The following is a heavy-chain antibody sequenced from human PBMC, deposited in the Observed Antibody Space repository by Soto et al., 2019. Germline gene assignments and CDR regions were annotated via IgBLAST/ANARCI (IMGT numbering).Heavy chain of an antibody. D-gene: IGHD6-13*01. CDR2: IYYSGST. J-gene: IGHJ4*02. CDR3: ARQSGLPGIAAATAQTFDY. CDR1: GGSISSYY. V-gene: IGHV4-59*08. Sequence: TLSLTCTVPGGSISSYYWSWIRQPPGKGLEWIGYIYYSGSTNYNPSLKSRVTISVDTSKNQFSLKLSSVTAADTAVYYCARQSGLPGIAAATAQTFDYWGQGTLVTVSS.